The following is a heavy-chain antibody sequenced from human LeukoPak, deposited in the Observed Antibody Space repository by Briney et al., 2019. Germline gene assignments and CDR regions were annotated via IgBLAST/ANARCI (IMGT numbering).Heavy chain of an antibody. V-gene: IGHV4-59*01. D-gene: IGHD3-10*01. Sequence: PSETLSLTCTVSGGSLSGSYWSWIRLPPGKQLEWIGYIYSSGSSGITTYNPSLQSRVIISQDTSKNDFSLKLTSVTAADAAVYYCARLAARRGYYYSGMDVWGQGTTVTVSS. J-gene: IGHJ6*02. CDR1: GGSLSGSY. CDR3: ARLAARRGYYYSGMDV. CDR2: IYSSGSSGIT.